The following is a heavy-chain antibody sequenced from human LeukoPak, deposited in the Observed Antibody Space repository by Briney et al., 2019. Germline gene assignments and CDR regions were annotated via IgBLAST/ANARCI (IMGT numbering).Heavy chain of an antibody. J-gene: IGHJ4*02. V-gene: IGHV3-30*14. CDR1: GFTFSSYA. CDR3: ARRGDGGRSFDY. Sequence: GGSLRLSCAASGFTFSSYAMHWVRQAPGKGLEWVAVISYDGSNKYYADSVKGRFTISRDNSKNTLYLQVNSLRAEDTAVYYCARRGDGGRSFDYWGQGTLVTVSS. D-gene: IGHD4-23*01. CDR2: ISYDGSNK.